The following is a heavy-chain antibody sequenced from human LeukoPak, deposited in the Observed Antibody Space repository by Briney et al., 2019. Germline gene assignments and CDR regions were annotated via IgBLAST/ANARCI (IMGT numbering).Heavy chain of an antibody. Sequence: GGSLRLSCAASGFTFSDYYMSWIRQAPGKGLEWVSYISSSGSTIYYADSEKGRFTISRDNAKNSLYLQMNSLRAEDTAVYYCARVSRSYSIDYWGQGTLVTVSS. D-gene: IGHD1-26*01. CDR1: GFTFSDYY. V-gene: IGHV3-11*01. J-gene: IGHJ4*02. CDR2: ISSSGSTI. CDR3: ARVSRSYSIDY.